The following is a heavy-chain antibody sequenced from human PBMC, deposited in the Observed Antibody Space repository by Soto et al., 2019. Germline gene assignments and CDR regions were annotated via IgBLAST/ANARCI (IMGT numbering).Heavy chain of an antibody. CDR1: GFTFSNAW. V-gene: IGHV3-15*01. CDR2: IKSKTDGGTT. J-gene: IGHJ4*02. D-gene: IGHD2-21*02. Sequence: VQLVESGGGLVKPGGSLRLSCAASGFTFSNAWMSWVRQAPGKGLEWVGRIKSKTDGGTTDYAAPVKGRFTISRDDSKNTLYLQMNSLKTEDTDVYYCTTQMYGGNSRAGYWGQGTLVTVSS. CDR3: TTQMYGGNSRAGY.